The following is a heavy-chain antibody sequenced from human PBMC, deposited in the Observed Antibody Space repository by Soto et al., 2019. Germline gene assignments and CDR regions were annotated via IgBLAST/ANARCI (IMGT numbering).Heavy chain of an antibody. CDR3: ARAAAYDYVWGSYRPPVYFDY. Sequence: SETLSLTCTVSGGSISSYYWSWIRQPPGKGLEWIGYIYYSGSTNYNPSLKSRVTISVDTSKNQFSLKLSSVTAADTAVYYCARAAAYDYVWGSYRPPVYFDYWGQGTLVTVS. CDR1: GGSISSYY. V-gene: IGHV4-59*01. D-gene: IGHD3-16*02. CDR2: IYYSGST. J-gene: IGHJ4*02.